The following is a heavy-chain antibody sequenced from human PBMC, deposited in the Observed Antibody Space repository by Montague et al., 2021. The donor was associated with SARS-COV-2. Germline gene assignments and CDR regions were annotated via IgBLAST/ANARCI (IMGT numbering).Heavy chain of an antibody. V-gene: IGHV4-4*07. D-gene: IGHD6-19*01. CDR1: GGSISNYY. Sequence: SETLSLTCTVSGGSISNYYWTWIRQPAGKGLEWIGRLYTSGNTTYNPSLKSRVTMSVDTSKNQFSLNVTSVTAADTAIYYCARESGYSSGWRYYYVMDVWGQGTTVTVS. J-gene: IGHJ6*02. CDR3: ARESGYSSGWRYYYVMDV. CDR2: LYTSGNT.